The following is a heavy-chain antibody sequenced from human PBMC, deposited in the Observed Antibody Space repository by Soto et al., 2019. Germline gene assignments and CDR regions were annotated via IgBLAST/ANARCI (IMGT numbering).Heavy chain of an antibody. CDR2: INHSGST. V-gene: IGHV4-34*01. CDR3: ARATPFFGVAILSHFDY. J-gene: IGHJ4*02. Sequence: SETLSLTCAVYGGSFSGYYWSWIRQPPGKGLEWIGEINHSGSTNYNPSLKSRVTISVDTSKNQFSLKLSSVTAADTAVYYCARATPFFGVAILSHFDYWGQGTLVTVSS. D-gene: IGHD3-3*01. CDR1: GGSFSGYY.